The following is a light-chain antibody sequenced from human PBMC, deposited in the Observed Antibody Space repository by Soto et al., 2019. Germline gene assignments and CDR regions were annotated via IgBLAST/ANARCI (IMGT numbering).Light chain of an antibody. CDR1: SSNIGSPT. CDR2: SIN. V-gene: IGLV1-44*01. Sequence: QAVVTQPPSASGTPGQRVTISCSGSSSNIGSPTVNWYQQLPGTAPKLLIYSINQRPSGVPDRFSGSKSGTSASLAISGLQSEDEANYYCAAWDDSLNGLVFGGGTKLTVL. J-gene: IGLJ2*01. CDR3: AAWDDSLNGLV.